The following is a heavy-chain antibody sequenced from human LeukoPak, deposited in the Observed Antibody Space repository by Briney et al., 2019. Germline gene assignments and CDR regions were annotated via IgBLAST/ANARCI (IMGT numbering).Heavy chain of an antibody. J-gene: IGHJ4*02. Sequence: SETLSLTCTVSGGSISSYSWSWIRQPPGKGLEWIGYIYYSGSTNYNPSLKSRVAISVDTSKNQFSLKLRSVTAADTAVYYCARKRIAAAGTPEYYFYYWGQGTLVTVSS. V-gene: IGHV4-59*08. CDR2: IYYSGST. CDR1: GGSISSYS. D-gene: IGHD6-13*01. CDR3: ARKRIAAAGTPEYYFYY.